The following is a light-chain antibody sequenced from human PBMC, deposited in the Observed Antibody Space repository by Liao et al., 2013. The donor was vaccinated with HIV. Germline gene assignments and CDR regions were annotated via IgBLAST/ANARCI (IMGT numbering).Light chain of an antibody. CDR1: KLGDKY. J-gene: IGLJ1*01. V-gene: IGLV3-1*01. Sequence: SYELNQPPSVSVSPGQTASVTCSGDKLGDKYVSWYQQRPGQSPVLVIYEDTKRPSGIPQRFSGSNSGNTATLTISRVEAGDEADYYCQVWDSSSDHPYVFGTGTKVTVL. CDR3: QVWDSSSDHPYV. CDR2: EDT.